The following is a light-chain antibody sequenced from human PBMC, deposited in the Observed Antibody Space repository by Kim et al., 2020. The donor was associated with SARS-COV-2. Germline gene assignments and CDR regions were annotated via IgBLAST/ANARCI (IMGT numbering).Light chain of an antibody. CDR3: QQPDSSPWT. V-gene: IGKV1-5*03. CDR2: KAS. CDR1: QTISSS. Sequence: DMQMTQSPSTLSASVGDRVTISCRASQTISSSLAWYQQKAGKAPKLLIYKASSVESGVPSRFSGSGSGTEFTLTISSLQPDDFATYYCQQPDSSPWTFGQGTKLEI. J-gene: IGKJ1*01.